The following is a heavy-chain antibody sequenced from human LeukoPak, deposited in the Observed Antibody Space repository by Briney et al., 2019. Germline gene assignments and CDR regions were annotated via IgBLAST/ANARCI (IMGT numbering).Heavy chain of an antibody. V-gene: IGHV1-69*13. J-gene: IGHJ6*03. CDR1: GGTFSRYA. D-gene: IGHD3-3*01. CDR2: IIPIFGTA. CDR3: ARETNYDFWSGYYTLYYYYMDV. Sequence: SVKVSCKASGGTFSRYAISWVRQAPGQGLEWMGGIIPIFGTANYAQKFQGRVTITADESTSTAYMELSSLRSEDTAVYHCARETNYDFWSGYYTLYYYYMDVWGKGTTVTVS.